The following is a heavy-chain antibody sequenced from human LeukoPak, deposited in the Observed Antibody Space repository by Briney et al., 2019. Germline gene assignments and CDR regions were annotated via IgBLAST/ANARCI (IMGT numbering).Heavy chain of an antibody. V-gene: IGHV4-59*01. CDR2: IYYSGST. J-gene: IGHJ4*02. D-gene: IGHD3-10*01. CDR3: ARGVWFGELLHYYFDY. Sequence: PSETLSLTCTVSGGSISSYYWSGIRQPPGKGLEWIGYIYYSGSTNYNPSLKSRVTISVDTSKNQFSLKLSSVTAADTAVYYCARGVWFGELLHYYFDYWGQGTLVTVSS. CDR1: GGSISSYY.